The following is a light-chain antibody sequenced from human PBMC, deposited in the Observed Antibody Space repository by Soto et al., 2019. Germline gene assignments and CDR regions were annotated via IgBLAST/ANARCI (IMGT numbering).Light chain of an antibody. CDR3: GTWDSSLSAYV. CDR1: SSNIGNNY. V-gene: IGLV1-51*01. Sequence: QSALTQPPSVSAAPGQTVTISCSGSSSNIGNNYVSWSQQLPGTAPKLLIYDNNKRPSGIPDRFSGSKSGTSATLGITGLQTGDEADYYCGTWDSSLSAYVFGTGTKVTVL. CDR2: DNN. J-gene: IGLJ1*01.